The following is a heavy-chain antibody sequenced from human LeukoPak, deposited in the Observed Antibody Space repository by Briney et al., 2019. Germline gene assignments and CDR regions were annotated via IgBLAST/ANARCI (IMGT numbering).Heavy chain of an antibody. D-gene: IGHD3-22*01. Sequence: SVKVSCKASGGTFSSYAISWVRQAPGQGLEWMGRIIPILGIANYAQKFQGRVTITADKSTSTAYMELSSLRSEDTAVYYCASDLDYCDSSGYYFDYLGQGTLVTVSS. V-gene: IGHV1-69*04. CDR1: GGTFSSYA. J-gene: IGHJ4*02. CDR3: ASDLDYCDSSGYYFDY. CDR2: IIPILGIA.